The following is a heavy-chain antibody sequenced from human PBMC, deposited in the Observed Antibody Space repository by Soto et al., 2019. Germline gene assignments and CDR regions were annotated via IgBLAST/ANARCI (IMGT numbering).Heavy chain of an antibody. D-gene: IGHD2-15*01. CDR1: GFTFSSYA. V-gene: IGHV3-23*01. CDR3: AKVNFCSGGSCYLAAIPDAFDI. Sequence: GGSLRLSCAASGFTFSSYAMSWVRQAPGKGLEWVSAISGSGGSTYYADSVKGRFTISRDNSKNTLYLQMNSLRAEDTAVYYCAKVNFCSGGSCYLAAIPDAFDIWGQGTMVTVSS. CDR2: ISGSGGST. J-gene: IGHJ3*02.